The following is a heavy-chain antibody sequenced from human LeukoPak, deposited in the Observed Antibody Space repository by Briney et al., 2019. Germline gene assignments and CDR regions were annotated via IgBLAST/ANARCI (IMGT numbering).Heavy chain of an antibody. D-gene: IGHD1-26*01. CDR3: ARPSGSYYYDAFDI. Sequence: GGSLRLSCAASGFTFSGYWIHWVRQAPGKGLVWVSRINSDGSSTSYADSVKGRFTISRDNAKKTLYLQMNSLRAEDTAVYYCARPSGSYYYDAFDIWGQGTMVTVSS. CDR2: INSDGSST. J-gene: IGHJ3*02. V-gene: IGHV3-74*01. CDR1: GFTFSGYW.